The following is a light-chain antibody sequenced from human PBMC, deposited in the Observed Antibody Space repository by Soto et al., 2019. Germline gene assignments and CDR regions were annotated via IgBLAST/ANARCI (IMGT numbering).Light chain of an antibody. Sequence: QSALTQPASVSGSPGQSITISCTGTSSDVGGYNYVSWYQQHPGKAPKLMIYEVSNRPSGVSHRFSGSKSDNTASLSISGLQAEDEADYYCSSYTSSSTLEFGGGTKLTVL. CDR2: EVS. V-gene: IGLV2-14*01. CDR3: SSYTSSSTLE. CDR1: SSDVGGYNY. J-gene: IGLJ3*02.